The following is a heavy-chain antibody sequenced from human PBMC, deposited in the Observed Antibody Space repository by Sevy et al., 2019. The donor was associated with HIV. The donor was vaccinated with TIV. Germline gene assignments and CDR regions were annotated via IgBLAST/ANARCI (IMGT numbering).Heavy chain of an antibody. CDR2: ISYDGSNK. CDR3: ARDQGAVVIVAATLFGY. J-gene: IGHJ4*02. CDR1: GFTFSSYA. Sequence: GGSLRLSCAASGFTFSSYAMHWVRQAPGKGLEWVAVISYDGSNKYYADSVKGRFTISRDNSKNTLYLEMNSLRTEDSAVYYCARDQGAVVIVAATLFGYWGQGTLVAVSS. V-gene: IGHV3-30*04. D-gene: IGHD2-15*01.